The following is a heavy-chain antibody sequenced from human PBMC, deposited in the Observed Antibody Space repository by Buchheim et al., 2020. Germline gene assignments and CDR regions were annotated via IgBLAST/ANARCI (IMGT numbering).Heavy chain of an antibody. CDR1: EDSISRGNW. V-gene: IGHV4-4*02. Sequence: QVQLQESGPGLVKPSGTLSLTCTVSEDSISRGNWWTWVRQPPGKGLEWIGEVYHLGYTNYNPSLERRVTISVEKSKNQISLKLTSVTAADTAVYYCAREDGVAKAFDYWGQGTL. D-gene: IGHD5-24*01. CDR2: VYHLGYT. CDR3: AREDGVAKAFDY. J-gene: IGHJ4*02.